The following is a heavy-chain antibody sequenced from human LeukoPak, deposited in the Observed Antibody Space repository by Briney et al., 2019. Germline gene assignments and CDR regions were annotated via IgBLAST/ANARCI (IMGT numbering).Heavy chain of an antibody. CDR3: TRHSPSYYYDSSGYYRIAEYFQH. V-gene: IGHV3-73*01. D-gene: IGHD3-22*01. CDR1: RFSSSGST. J-gene: IGHJ1*01. CDR2: IISKANSYPT. Sequence: VGSLKLSCAAPRFSSSGSTIHRVRQASGKGLEWAARIISKANSYPTAYVAPVKGRFTISRDVSKNTAYLLINSLRPEDTAVYYCTRHSPSYYYDSSGYYRIAEYFQHWGQGTLVTVSS.